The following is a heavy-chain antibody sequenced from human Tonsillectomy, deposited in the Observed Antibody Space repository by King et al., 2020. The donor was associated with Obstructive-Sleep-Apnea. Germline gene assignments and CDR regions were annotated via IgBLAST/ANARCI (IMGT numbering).Heavy chain of an antibody. CDR1: GDTSSRYG. CDR3: ATGHDSSGTTSLIDY. V-gene: IGHV1-69*04. J-gene: IGHJ4*02. D-gene: IGHD3-22*01. Sequence: QLVQSGAEVKKPGSAVKVSCKASGDTSSRYGFSWVRQAPGQGLDWMGGIIPILGIPNYAQKFQGTVTITSDKSTSTAYMELSSLRSEDTAVYYCATGHDSSGTTSLIDYWGQGTLVTVSS. CDR2: IIPILGIP.